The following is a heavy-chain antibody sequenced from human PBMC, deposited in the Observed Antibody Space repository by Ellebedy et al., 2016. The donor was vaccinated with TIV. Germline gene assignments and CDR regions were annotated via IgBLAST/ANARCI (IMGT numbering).Heavy chain of an antibody. CDR3: ARVLRATSGMDV. CDR1: GYTFNSYS. V-gene: IGHV1-2*02. CDR2: INPDSGGT. D-gene: IGHD4/OR15-4a*01. Sequence: ASVKVSCKASGYTFNSYSISWVRQAPGQGPEWMGWINPDSGGTNLPQKFQGRVTMTRDTSVNTAYMELTRLQSDDTAVYYCARVLRATSGMDVWGQGTTVIVS. J-gene: IGHJ6*02.